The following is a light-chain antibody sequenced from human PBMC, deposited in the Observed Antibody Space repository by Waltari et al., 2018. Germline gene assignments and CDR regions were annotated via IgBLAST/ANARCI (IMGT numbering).Light chain of an antibody. CDR1: QSVSSN. CDR2: GAS. Sequence: EIVMTQSPATLSVSPGERATLSCRASQSVSSNLAWYQQKPGQAPRLLIYGASTRATGIPARFIGSGSVTEFTLTISSLQSEDSAVYYCQQYNNWPPYTFGQGTKLEIK. J-gene: IGKJ2*01. CDR3: QQYNNWPPYT. V-gene: IGKV3-15*01.